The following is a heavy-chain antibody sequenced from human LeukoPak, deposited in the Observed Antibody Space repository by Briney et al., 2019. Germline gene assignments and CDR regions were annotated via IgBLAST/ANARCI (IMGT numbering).Heavy chain of an antibody. J-gene: IGHJ5*02. D-gene: IGHD2-21*02. V-gene: IGHV5-51*01. Sequence: GESLKISCKGSGYSFTSYWIGWVRQMPGKGLEWMGIIYPGDSDTRYSPSFQGQVTISADKSISTAYLQWSSLKASDTAMYYGARHVSYCGGDCYPINNWFDPWGQGTLVTVSS. CDR2: IYPGDSDT. CDR1: GYSFTSYW. CDR3: ARHVSYCGGDCYPINNWFDP.